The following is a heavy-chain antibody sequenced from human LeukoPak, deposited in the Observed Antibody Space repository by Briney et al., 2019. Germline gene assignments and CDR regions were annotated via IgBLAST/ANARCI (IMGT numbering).Heavy chain of an antibody. CDR1: GYTLTGYY. D-gene: IGHD4-17*01. CDR3: ARVSYGEVLDY. CDR2: ISAYNGNT. J-gene: IGHJ4*02. V-gene: IGHV1-18*04. Sequence: ASVKVSCKASGYTLTGYYMHWVRQAPGQGLEWMGWISAYNGNTNYAQKLQGRVTMTTDTSTSTAYMELRSLRSDDTAVYYCARVSYGEVLDYWGQGTLVTVSS.